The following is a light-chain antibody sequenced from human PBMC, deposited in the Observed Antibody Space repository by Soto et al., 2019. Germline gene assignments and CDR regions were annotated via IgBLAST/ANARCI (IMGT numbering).Light chain of an antibody. CDR3: QQYGSSPRT. CDR1: QSVSSSY. Sequence: EIVLTQSPGTLSLSPGERATLSCRASQSVSSSYLAWYQQKPGQAPRLLIYGASSRATGIPGRFSGSGSGTDFTLTISRLEPEDFAEYYCQQYGSSPRTFGQGTKVDIK. V-gene: IGKV3-20*01. J-gene: IGKJ1*01. CDR2: GAS.